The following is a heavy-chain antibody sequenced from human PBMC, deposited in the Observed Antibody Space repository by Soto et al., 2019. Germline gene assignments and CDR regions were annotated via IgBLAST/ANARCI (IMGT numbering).Heavy chain of an antibody. CDR1: GGSISSGDYY. J-gene: IGHJ6*02. Sequence: QVQLQESGPGLVKPSQTLSLTCTVSGGSISSGDYYWSWIRQPPGKGLEWIGYIYYSGSTYYNPSLKSRVTIPVDTSKNQFSLKLSSVTAADTAVYDCARGGDDYANDYYGMDVWGQGATVTVSS. D-gene: IGHD4-17*01. V-gene: IGHV4-30-4*01. CDR3: ARGGDDYANDYYGMDV. CDR2: IYYSGST.